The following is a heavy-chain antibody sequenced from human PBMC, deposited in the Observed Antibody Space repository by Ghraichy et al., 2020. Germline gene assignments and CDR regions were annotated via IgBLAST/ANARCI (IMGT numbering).Heavy chain of an antibody. J-gene: IGHJ4*02. V-gene: IGHV5-51*01. CDR2: IYPGDSDT. CDR3: ARPSGRGQLDY. CDR1: GYSFTSYW. D-gene: IGHD1-1*01. Sequence: GESLNISCKGSGYSFTSYWIAWVRQMPGKGLEWMGIIYPGDSDTTYSPSFQGQVTISADKSVSTAYLQWSSLKASDTAIYYCARPSGRGQLDYWGQGTLVTVSS.